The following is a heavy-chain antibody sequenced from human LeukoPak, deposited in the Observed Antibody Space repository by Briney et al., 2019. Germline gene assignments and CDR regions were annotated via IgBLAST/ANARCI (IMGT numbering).Heavy chain of an antibody. CDR3: TTKQFLQAWYYDSSGYNYAHY. CDR2: IISKTDGATT. Sequence: PGGSLRLSCAASGFTFSNAWMSWVRQAPGKGPEWVGRIISKTDGATTDYAAPVKGRFTIARDDSKDTLYLEMNSLKTEDTAVYYCTTKQFLQAWYYDSSGYNYAHYGGEGTLATASS. CDR1: GFTFSNAW. D-gene: IGHD3-22*01. J-gene: IGHJ4*02. V-gene: IGHV3-15*01.